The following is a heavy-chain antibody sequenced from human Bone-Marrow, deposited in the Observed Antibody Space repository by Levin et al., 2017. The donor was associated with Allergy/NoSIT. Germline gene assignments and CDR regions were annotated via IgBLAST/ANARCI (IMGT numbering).Heavy chain of an antibody. J-gene: IGHJ4*02. CDR2: ISGRGGSS. Sequence: GESLKISCVASGFTFNTCAMSWVRRAPGKGLEWVAAISGRGGSSYYGDSVKGRFTISRDNSKNTLYLQMNGLRAEDTAIYYCATSLAGDFWSAYSDFDNWGQGTLVTVSS. D-gene: IGHD3-3*01. V-gene: IGHV3-23*01. CDR3: ATSLAGDFWSAYSDFDN. CDR1: GFTFNTCA.